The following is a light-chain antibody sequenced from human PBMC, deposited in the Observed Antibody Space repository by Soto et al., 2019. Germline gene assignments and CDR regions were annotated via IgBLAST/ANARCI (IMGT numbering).Light chain of an antibody. CDR1: SSDVGDYNY. Sequence: SALTQPRSASGSPGQSVTISCTGTSSDVGDYNYVSWYQHHPGKAPKLMIYEVSKRPSGVPDRFSGSKSGNTASLTVSGLQAEDEADYYCSSYAGSNNFGVFGGGTQLTVL. V-gene: IGLV2-8*01. CDR3: SSYAGSNNFGV. J-gene: IGLJ2*01. CDR2: EVS.